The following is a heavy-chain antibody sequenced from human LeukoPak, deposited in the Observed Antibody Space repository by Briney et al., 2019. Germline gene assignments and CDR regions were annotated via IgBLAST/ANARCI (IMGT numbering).Heavy chain of an antibody. Sequence: VASVKVSCKASGGTFSSYAISWVRQAPGQGLEWMGGIIPIFGTANYAQKFQGRVTITTDESTATAYMELSGLRSEDTAVYYCARGRGITVVGDVHGGDYYYYYMDVWGKGTTVTVSS. D-gene: IGHD3-10*01. CDR3: ARGRGITVVGDVHGGDYYYYYMDV. CDR1: GGTFSSYA. V-gene: IGHV1-69*05. J-gene: IGHJ6*03. CDR2: IIPIFGTA.